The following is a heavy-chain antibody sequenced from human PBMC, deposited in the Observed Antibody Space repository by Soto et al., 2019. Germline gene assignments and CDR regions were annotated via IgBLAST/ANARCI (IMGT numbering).Heavy chain of an antibody. D-gene: IGHD1-1*01. J-gene: IGHJ4*02. CDR3: AKFGMATTKRSPPYYIDY. Sequence: GCRRLSFAASGFTVSRYAMSWVRHSPGKWLEWVSSISGSGGGTYYADSVKGRFTFSRDNSKNTLYLQMNSLRAEDTAVYYCAKFGMATTKRSPPYYIDYWGQGALVTVSS. CDR1: GFTVSRYA. CDR2: ISGSGGGT. V-gene: IGHV3-23*01.